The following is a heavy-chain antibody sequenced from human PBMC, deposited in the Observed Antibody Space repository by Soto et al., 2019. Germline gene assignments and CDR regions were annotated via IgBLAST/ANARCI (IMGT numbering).Heavy chain of an antibody. CDR2: IIPIFGTA. CDR3: ARTVIFDDFWSGYFAY. Sequence: ASVKVSCKASGGTFSSYAISWVRQAPGQGLEWMGGIIPIFGTANYAQKFQGRVTITADESTSTAYMELSSLRSEDTAVYYCARTVIFDDFWSGYFAYWGQGTLVTVSS. J-gene: IGHJ4*02. V-gene: IGHV1-69*13. D-gene: IGHD3-3*01. CDR1: GGTFSSYA.